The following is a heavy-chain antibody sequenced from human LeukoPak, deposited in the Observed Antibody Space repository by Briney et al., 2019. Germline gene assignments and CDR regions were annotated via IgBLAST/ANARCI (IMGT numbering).Heavy chain of an antibody. D-gene: IGHD3-3*01. CDR2: IYYSGST. Sequence: PSETLSLTCTVSGGSISSYYWSWIQQPPGKGLEGIGYIYYSGSTNYNPSLKSRVTISVDTSKNQFSLKLSSVTAADTAVYYCARLEGYDFWSGYLDWGQGTLVTVSS. V-gene: IGHV4-59*08. J-gene: IGHJ4*02. CDR1: GGSISSYY. CDR3: ARLEGYDFWSGYLD.